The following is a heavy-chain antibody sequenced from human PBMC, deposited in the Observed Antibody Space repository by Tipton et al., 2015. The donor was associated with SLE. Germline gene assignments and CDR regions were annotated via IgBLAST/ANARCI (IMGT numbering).Heavy chain of an antibody. J-gene: IGHJ4*02. CDR2: IYHTGST. V-gene: IGHV4-31*02. D-gene: IGHD1-14*01. CDR1: GGSISRIGYY. CDR3: ARARRTTSSHFDY. Sequence: LRLSCTVSGGSISRIGYYWSWIRQHPGKGLEWIGYIYHTGSTYYNPSPESRLTISIDTSKNQFSLRLTSMTPADTALYYCARARRTTSSHFDYWGQGTLVTVSS.